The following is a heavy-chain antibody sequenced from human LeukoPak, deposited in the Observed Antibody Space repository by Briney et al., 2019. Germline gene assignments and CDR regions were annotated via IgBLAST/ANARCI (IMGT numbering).Heavy chain of an antibody. Sequence: SETLSLTCTVSGGSISSGGYYWSWIRQHPGKGLEWIGYIYYNGSTYYNPSLKSRVTISVDTSKNQFSLKLSSVTAADTAVYYCARDRPGGSSLDYWGQGALVTVSS. D-gene: IGHD6-13*01. CDR3: ARDRPGGSSLDY. CDR2: IYYNGST. V-gene: IGHV4-31*03. J-gene: IGHJ4*02. CDR1: GGSISSGGYY.